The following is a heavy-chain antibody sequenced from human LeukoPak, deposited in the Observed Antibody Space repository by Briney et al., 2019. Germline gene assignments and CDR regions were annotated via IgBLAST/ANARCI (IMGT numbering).Heavy chain of an antibody. CDR3: ARAPYDILTGYFLFDS. J-gene: IGHJ4*02. V-gene: IGHV4-30-2*01. D-gene: IGHD3-9*01. CDR2: IYHRGST. CDR1: GSAVSSDDHF. Sequence: SQTLSLTCAVSGSAVSSDDHFWSWIRQPPGRGLEWIGYIYHRGSTSYNPSPRSRVTVSLDKSRNQFSLNLYSVTAADTAVYYCARAPYDILTGYFLFDSWGQGTLITVSS.